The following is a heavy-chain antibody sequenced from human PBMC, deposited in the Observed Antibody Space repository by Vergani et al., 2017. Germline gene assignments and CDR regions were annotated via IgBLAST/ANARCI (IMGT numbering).Heavy chain of an antibody. Sequence: QVQLQQWGAGLLKPSETLSLTCAVYGGSFSGYYWSWIRQPPGKGLEWIGEINHSGSTNYNPSLKSRVTISVDTSKNQLSLKLSSVTAADTAVYYCAREPIAVAGYFDYWGQGTLVTVSS. CDR2: INHSGST. V-gene: IGHV4-34*01. CDR1: GGSFSGYY. D-gene: IGHD6-19*01. J-gene: IGHJ4*02. CDR3: AREPIAVAGYFDY.